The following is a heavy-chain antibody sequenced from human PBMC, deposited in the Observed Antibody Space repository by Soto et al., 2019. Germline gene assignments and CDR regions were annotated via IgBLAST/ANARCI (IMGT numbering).Heavy chain of an antibody. CDR2: IDANSGKI. CDR1: GTTFGTFG. D-gene: IGHD1-26*01. CDR3: TRWDGFADV. V-gene: IGHV3-23*05. Sequence: QLLESGGGLVQPGGSLRLSCEASGTTFGTFGTTWVRQTPGRGLEWVSGIDANSGKIFYRDSVRGRFIISRDNAKRTLHLQMNSLRDEDTAIYYCTRWDGFADVWSQGATVGVSS. J-gene: IGHJ6*02.